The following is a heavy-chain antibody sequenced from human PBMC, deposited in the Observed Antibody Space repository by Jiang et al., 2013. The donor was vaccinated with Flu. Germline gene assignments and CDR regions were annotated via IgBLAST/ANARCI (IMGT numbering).Heavy chain of an antibody. V-gene: IGHV4-34*01. CDR3: ARGLRWRGIVGATQTVSLFDY. J-gene: IGHJ4*02. CDR2: INHSGST. CDR1: GGSFSGYY. Sequence: LKPSETLSLTCAVYGGSFSGYYWSWIRQPPGKGLEWIGEINHSGSTNYNPSLKSRVTISVDTSKNQFSLKLSSVTAADTAVYYCARGLRWRGIVGATQTVSLFDYWGQGTLVTVSS. D-gene: IGHD1-26*01.